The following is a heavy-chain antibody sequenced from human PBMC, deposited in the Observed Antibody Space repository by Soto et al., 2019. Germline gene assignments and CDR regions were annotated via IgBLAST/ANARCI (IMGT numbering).Heavy chain of an antibody. J-gene: IGHJ4*02. D-gene: IGHD1-1*01. CDR3: AKDLLMLGNWNDFNKPPHYFDY. Sequence: GGSLRLSCAASGFTFSSYAMSWVRQAPGKGLEWVSAISGSGGSTYYADSVKGRFTISRDNSKNTLYLQMNSLRAEDTAVYYCAKDLLMLGNWNDFNKPPHYFDYWGQGTLVTVSS. V-gene: IGHV3-23*01. CDR2: ISGSGGST. CDR1: GFTFSSYA.